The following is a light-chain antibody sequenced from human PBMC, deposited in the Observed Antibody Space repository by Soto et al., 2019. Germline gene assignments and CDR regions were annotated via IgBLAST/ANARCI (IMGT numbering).Light chain of an antibody. J-gene: IGLJ1*01. V-gene: IGLV2-14*03. CDR2: GNS. CDR1: STDVGSHNY. Sequence: QSALTQAASVSESPGQSISLSCGGTSTDVGSHNYVSWYQQHPGKAPKLLIYGNSNRPSGVPDRFSGSKSGTSASLAITGLQAGDEADYYCQSYDSSLSAYVFGTGTKLTVL. CDR3: QSYDSSLSAYV.